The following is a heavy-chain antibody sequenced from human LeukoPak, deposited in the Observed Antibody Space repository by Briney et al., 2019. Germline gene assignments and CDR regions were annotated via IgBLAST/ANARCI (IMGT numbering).Heavy chain of an antibody. CDR1: GGSFSGYY. V-gene: IGHV4-34*01. J-gene: IGHJ4*02. D-gene: IGHD6-6*01. CDR3: ARAYEYSSSPVDY. Sequence: SETLSLTCAVYGGSFSGYYWSWIRQPPGKGLEWIGEINHSGSTNYNPSLNSRVTISVDTSKNQFSLQLSSVPAADTAVYYCARAYEYSSSPVDYWGQGTLVTVSS. CDR2: INHSGST.